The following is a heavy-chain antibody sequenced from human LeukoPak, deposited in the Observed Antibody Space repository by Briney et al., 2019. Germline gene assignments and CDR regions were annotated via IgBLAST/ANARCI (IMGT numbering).Heavy chain of an antibody. CDR1: GYTFTSYY. V-gene: IGHV1-46*01. Sequence: AASVKVSCKASGYTFTSYYMHWVRQAPGQGLEWMGIINPSGGSTSYAQKFQGRVTMTRDTSTSTVYMELSSLRSEDTAVYYCAIGSGWFDYYYYMDVWGKGTTVTVSS. CDR3: AIGSGWFDYYYYMDV. J-gene: IGHJ6*03. D-gene: IGHD6-19*01. CDR2: INPSGGST.